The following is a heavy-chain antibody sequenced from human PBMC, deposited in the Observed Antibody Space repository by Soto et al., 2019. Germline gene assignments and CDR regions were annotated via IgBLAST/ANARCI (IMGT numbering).Heavy chain of an antibody. CDR1: GGTFSSYT. V-gene: IGHV1-69*02. CDR2: IIPILGIA. Sequence: SVKVSCKASGGTFSSYTISWVRQAPGQGLEWMGRIIPILGIANYAQKFQGRVTITADKSTSTAYMELSSLRSEDTAVYYCATKFYHYGGWREWFDPWGQGTLVTVSS. J-gene: IGHJ5*02. CDR3: ATKFYHYGGWREWFDP. D-gene: IGHD3-22*01.